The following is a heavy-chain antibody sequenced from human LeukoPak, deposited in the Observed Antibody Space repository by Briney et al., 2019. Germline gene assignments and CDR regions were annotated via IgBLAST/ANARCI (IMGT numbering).Heavy chain of an antibody. J-gene: IGHJ6*03. Sequence: PSETLSLTCTVSGGSISSGSYYWGWIRQPPGKGLEWIGSIYYSGRTYYNPSLKSRVTISVDTSKNQFSLKLSSVTAADTAVYYCARLHYGGNYGYYYYYMDVWGKGTTVTISS. D-gene: IGHD4-23*01. V-gene: IGHV4-39*01. CDR3: ARLHYGGNYGYYYYYMDV. CDR2: IYYSGRT. CDR1: GGSISSGSYY.